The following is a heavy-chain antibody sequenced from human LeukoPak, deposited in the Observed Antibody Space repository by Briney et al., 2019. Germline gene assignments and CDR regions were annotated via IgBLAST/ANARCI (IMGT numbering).Heavy chain of an antibody. CDR3: ARHDWFDP. V-gene: IGHV3-30*03. CDR1: GFTFSRYG. Sequence: PGGSLRLSCAASGFTFSRYGMHWVRQTPGKGLEWVAVISYDASNKYYADSVKGRFTISRDNSKNTLYLQMNSLRAEDTAVYYCARHDWFDPWGQGTLVTVSS. D-gene: IGHD3-3*01. CDR2: ISYDASNK. J-gene: IGHJ5*02.